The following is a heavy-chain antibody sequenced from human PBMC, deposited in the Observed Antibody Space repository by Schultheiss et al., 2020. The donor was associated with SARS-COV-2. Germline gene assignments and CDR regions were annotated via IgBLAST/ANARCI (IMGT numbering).Heavy chain of an antibody. CDR1: GGSVSSGSYY. Sequence: SETLSLTCTVSGGSVSSGSYYWSWIRQPPGKGLEWIGEINHSGSTNYNPSLKSRVTISVDTSKNQFSLKLSSVTAADTAVYYCAASGYYYYYMDVWGKGSTVTVSS. V-gene: IGHV4-39*07. J-gene: IGHJ6*03. CDR2: INHSGST. CDR3: AASGYYYYYMDV. D-gene: IGHD3-10*01.